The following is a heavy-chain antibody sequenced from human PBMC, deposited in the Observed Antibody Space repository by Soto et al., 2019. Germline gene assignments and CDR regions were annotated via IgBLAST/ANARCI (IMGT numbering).Heavy chain of an antibody. Sequence: EVQLLESGGGLVQPGGSLRLSCAASGFTFSSYAMSWVRQAPGKGLEWVSAISGSGGSIYYADSVKGRFTISRDNSRNTLYLQMNGLRAEDTAVYYCAKDRDFWSGYYTGMDYWGQGTLVTVSS. CDR1: GFTFSSYA. CDR2: ISGSGGSI. J-gene: IGHJ4*02. CDR3: AKDRDFWSGYYTGMDY. V-gene: IGHV3-23*01. D-gene: IGHD3-3*01.